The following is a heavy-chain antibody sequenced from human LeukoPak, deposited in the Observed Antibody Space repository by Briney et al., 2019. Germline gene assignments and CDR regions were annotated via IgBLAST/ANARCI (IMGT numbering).Heavy chain of an antibody. V-gene: IGHV4-34*01. D-gene: IGHD6-19*01. CDR1: GGSFSGYY. J-gene: IGHJ5*02. CDR3: ASRPSPIAVADPITGKYNWFDP. CDR2: INHSGST. Sequence: PSETLSLTCAVYGGSFSGYYWSWIRQPPGKGLEWIGEINHSGSTNYNPSLKSRVTISVDTSKNQFSLKLSSVTAADTAVYYCASRPSPIAVADPITGKYNWFDPWGQGTLVTVSS.